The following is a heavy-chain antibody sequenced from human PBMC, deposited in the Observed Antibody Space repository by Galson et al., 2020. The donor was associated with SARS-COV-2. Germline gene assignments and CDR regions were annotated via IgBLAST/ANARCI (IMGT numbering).Heavy chain of an antibody. CDR3: ARDDRDNSGWFTYYYLGLEV. D-gene: IGHD6-19*01. Sequence: ASVKVSCKASDYPFTSYSISWVRQAPGQGLEWMGWISGENGDTNYAQKVQGRVTMTRDTSTSTAYMELRSLRSDDTAVYYCARDDRDNSGWFTYYYLGLEVWGQGTKGTVSS. CDR2: ISGENGDT. CDR1: DYPFTSYS. J-gene: IGHJ6*02. V-gene: IGHV1-18*04.